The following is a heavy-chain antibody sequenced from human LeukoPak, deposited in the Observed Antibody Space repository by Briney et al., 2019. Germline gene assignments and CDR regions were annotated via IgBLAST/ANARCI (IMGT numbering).Heavy chain of an antibody. CDR3: ARNNDMDV. CDR2: MNKDGSEE. V-gene: IGHV3-7*03. D-gene: IGHD1/OR15-1a*01. J-gene: IGHJ6*02. Sequence: GSSLRLSCAASGFILSNHWVTWVRQAPGKGPEWVANMNKDGSEEYYVDSVKGRFTIFKDTAKNSLYLQMNNLRVEDTALYYCARNNDMDVWGQGTTVVVSS. CDR1: GFILSNHW.